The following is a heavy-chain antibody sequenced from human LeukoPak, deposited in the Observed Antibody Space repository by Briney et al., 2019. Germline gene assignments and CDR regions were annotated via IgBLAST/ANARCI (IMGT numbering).Heavy chain of an antibody. D-gene: IGHD3-10*01. CDR3: ARDQTYSGSGIYTYFDY. V-gene: IGHV4-61*02. Sequence: SETLSLTCTVSGGSISSGGYYWSWIRQPAGKGLEYLGRIHSSGSTNYNPSLTSRVTISRDTAKNHYSLKLSSVTATDTAVYYCARDQTYSGSGIYTYFDYWGQGILVTVSS. J-gene: IGHJ4*02. CDR2: IHSSGST. CDR1: GGSISSGGYY.